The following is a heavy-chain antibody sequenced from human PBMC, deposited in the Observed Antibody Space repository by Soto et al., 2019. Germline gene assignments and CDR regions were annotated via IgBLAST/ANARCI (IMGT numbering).Heavy chain of an antibody. Sequence: WTWFRQHPGKALEWIGNVRHSGSTFYNPSLKSRVSISVDTSKNQFSLKLSSVTAADTAVYFCVRGILSWGQGTLVTVSS. CDR3: VRGILS. J-gene: IGHJ1*01. CDR2: VRHSGST. V-gene: IGHV4-31*02.